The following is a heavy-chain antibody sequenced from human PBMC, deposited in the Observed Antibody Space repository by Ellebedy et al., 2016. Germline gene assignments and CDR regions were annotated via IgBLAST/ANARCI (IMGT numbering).Heavy chain of an antibody. D-gene: IGHD1-7*01. CDR2: INHSGNV. J-gene: IGHJ4*02. CDR3: ASRRTPWNYEPDY. Sequence: SETLSLTCTVSGGSISSSSYYWSWIRQPPGRGLEWIGEINHSGNVNYTPSLKSRVTISVDTSKNQFSLKLNSVTAADTAVYYCASRRTPWNYEPDYWGQGTLVTVSS. V-gene: IGHV4-39*07. CDR1: GGSISSSSYY.